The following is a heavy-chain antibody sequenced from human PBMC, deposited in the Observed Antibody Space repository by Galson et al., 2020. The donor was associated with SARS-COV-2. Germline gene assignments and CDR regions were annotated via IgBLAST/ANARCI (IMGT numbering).Heavy chain of an antibody. Sequence: GGSLRPSCAASEFTFSSYAMSWVRQAPGKGLEWVPAISGSGGSTYYADSVKGRFTISRDNSKNTLYLQMNSLRAEDTAVYYCAKYGFQLLLWDYYYYMDVWGKGTTVTVSS. V-gene: IGHV3-23*01. J-gene: IGHJ6*03. CDR1: EFTFSSYA. D-gene: IGHD2-2*01. CDR3: AKYGFQLLLWDYYYYMDV. CDR2: ISGSGGST.